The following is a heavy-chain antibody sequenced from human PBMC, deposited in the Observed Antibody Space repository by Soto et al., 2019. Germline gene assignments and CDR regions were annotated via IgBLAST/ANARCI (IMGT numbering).Heavy chain of an antibody. J-gene: IGHJ4*02. CDR2: IHYSGST. Sequence: SETLSLTCTVSGDSIGTTHSYWAWIRQSPVKGLEWIGNIHYSGSTYYMPSLRSRVTLSVDTSNNQFSLRLTSVTAEDTAVYNCARHEGNGNVWPLDYWGQGSLVTVSS. V-gene: IGHV4-39*01. CDR1: GDSIGTTHSY. CDR3: ARHEGNGNVWPLDY. D-gene: IGHD2-8*01.